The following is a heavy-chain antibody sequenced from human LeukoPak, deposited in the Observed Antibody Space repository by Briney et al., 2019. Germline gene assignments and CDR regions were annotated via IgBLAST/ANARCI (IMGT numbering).Heavy chain of an antibody. CDR1: GYSFTSYW. CDR3: ARLSDYDILTGYPTNYYFDY. CDR2: IYPGDSDT. Sequence: GESLKISCKGSGYSFTSYWIGWVRQMPGKGLEWMGIIYPGDSDTRYSPSFQGQVTISADKSISTAYLQWSSLKASDTAMYYCARLSDYDILTGYPTNYYFDYWGQGTLVTVSS. J-gene: IGHJ4*02. V-gene: IGHV5-51*01. D-gene: IGHD3-9*01.